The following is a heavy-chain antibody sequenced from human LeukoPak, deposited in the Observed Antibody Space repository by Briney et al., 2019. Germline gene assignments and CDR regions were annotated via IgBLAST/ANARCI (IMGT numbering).Heavy chain of an antibody. D-gene: IGHD3-9*01. V-gene: IGHV1-18*01. CDR3: ARGGYDYGILTGFDY. CDR1: GYTFTSYG. CDR2: ISAYNGNT. Sequence: ASVKVSCKASGYTFTSYGISWVRQAPGQGLEWMGWISAYNGNTNYAQKLQGRVTMTTDTSTSTAYMELRSLRSDDTAVYYCARGGYDYGILTGFDYWGQGTLVTVSS. J-gene: IGHJ4*02.